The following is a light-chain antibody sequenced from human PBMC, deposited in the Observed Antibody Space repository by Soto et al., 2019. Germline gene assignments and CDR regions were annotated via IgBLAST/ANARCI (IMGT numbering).Light chain of an antibody. J-gene: IGLJ2*01. CDR2: EVS. CDR1: SSDVGGYKY. CDR3: SSYAGSNNLI. V-gene: IGLV2-8*01. Sequence: QSALTQPPSASGSPGQSVTISCTGTSSDVGGYKYVSWYQQHPGKAPKLIIYEVSRRPPGVPDRFSGSKSGNTASLTVSGLHAEDEADYYCSSYAGSNNLIFGGGTKVTVL.